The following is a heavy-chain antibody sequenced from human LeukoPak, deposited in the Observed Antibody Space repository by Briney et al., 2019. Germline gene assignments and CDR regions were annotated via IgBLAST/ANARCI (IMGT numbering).Heavy chain of an antibody. CDR2: IQYDGSYK. D-gene: IGHD3-10*01. CDR1: EFTFSSYG. Sequence: GGSLRLSCAASEFTFSSYGMHWVRQAPGKGLEWVAFIQYDGSYKDYGDSVKGRFTISRDNAKNSLFLLMNSLRAEDTAVYYCARDTSWVTMIRGVKDYWGQGTLVTVSS. V-gene: IGHV3-30*02. CDR3: ARDTSWVTMIRGVKDY. J-gene: IGHJ4*02.